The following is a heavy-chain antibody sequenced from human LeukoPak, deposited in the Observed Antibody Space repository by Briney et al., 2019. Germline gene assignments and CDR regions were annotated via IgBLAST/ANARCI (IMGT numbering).Heavy chain of an antibody. CDR2: IYYSGST. CDR3: ARGLLGGSGSYPYYYYGMDV. J-gene: IGHJ6*02. CDR1: GGSISSGGYY. D-gene: IGHD3-10*01. Sequence: SETLSLTCTVSGGSISSGGYYWSWIRQHPGKGLEWIGYIYYSGSTYHNPSLKSRVTISVDTSKNQFSLKLSSVTAADTAVYYCARGLLGGSGSYPYYYYGMDVWGQGTTVTVSS. V-gene: IGHV4-31*03.